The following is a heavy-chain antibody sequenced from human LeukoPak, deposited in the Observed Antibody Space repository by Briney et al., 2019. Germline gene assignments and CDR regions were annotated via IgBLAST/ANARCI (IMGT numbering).Heavy chain of an antibody. CDR1: GFTFSSYG. J-gene: IGHJ4*02. CDR3: ARDVGSGTYRVFDY. D-gene: IGHD3-10*01. CDR2: IWYDGSNK. Sequence: PGGSLRLSCAASGFTFSSYGMHWVRQAPGKGLEWVAVIWYDGSNKYYADSVKGRFTISRDNSKNTLYLQMNSLRAEDTAVYYCARDVGSGTYRVFDYWGQGTLVTVSS. V-gene: IGHV3-33*01.